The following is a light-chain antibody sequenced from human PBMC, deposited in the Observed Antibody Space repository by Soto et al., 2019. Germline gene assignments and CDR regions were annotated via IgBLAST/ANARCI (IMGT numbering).Light chain of an antibody. Sequence: DIQMTQSPSSLSASVGDRVTITCQASQHISEYLNWYQYKPGKAPKLLITDASNLKTGVPSRFSGSGSGTEYTFTINSPQPEDIATYYCQQYENFPLTFGGGTKVDIK. V-gene: IGKV1-33*01. CDR1: QHISEY. CDR2: DAS. J-gene: IGKJ4*01. CDR3: QQYENFPLT.